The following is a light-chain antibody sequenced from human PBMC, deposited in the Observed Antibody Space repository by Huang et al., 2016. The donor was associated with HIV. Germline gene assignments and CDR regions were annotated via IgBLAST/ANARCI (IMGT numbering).Light chain of an antibody. V-gene: IGKV4-1*01. J-gene: IGKJ1*01. CDR1: QSLFSTSTNKDY. CDR3: QQYYASPQT. CDR2: WSS. Sequence: DIVMAQSPGSLAVSLGERATLTCRSSQSLFSTSTNKDYLAWFQQKPGQPPKLLLFWSSTREVGVPDRFSGSGSGTQFTLTIGNLEADDAAIYYCQQYYASPQTFGHGTRV.